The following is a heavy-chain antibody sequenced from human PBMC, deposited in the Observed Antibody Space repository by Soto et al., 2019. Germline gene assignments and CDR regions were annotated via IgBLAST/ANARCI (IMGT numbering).Heavy chain of an antibody. D-gene: IGHD2-15*01. CDR1: GGTFSSYA. J-gene: IGHJ5*02. Sequence: GASVKVSCKASGGTFSSYAINWVRQATGQGLEWMGWMNPNSGNTGYAQKFQGRVTMTRNTSISTAYMELSSLRSEDTAVYYCARGKGFYCSGGSCYSGVDSSIDPWGQGTLVTVSS. V-gene: IGHV1-8*02. CDR3: ARGKGFYCSGGSCYSGVDSSIDP. CDR2: MNPNSGNT.